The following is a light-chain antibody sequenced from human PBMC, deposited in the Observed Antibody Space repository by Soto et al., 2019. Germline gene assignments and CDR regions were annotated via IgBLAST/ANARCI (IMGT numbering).Light chain of an antibody. CDR2: GAS. V-gene: IGKV3-15*01. J-gene: IGKJ1*01. CDR3: HQYNDWPPA. Sequence: ETVMTQSPATLSVSPGERATLSCRASQSISTNLAWYQQKLGQAPRLLIYGASNRATGVPDRLSGSGSGTEFILTISSLQSGDFADYYCHQYNDWPPAFGQGTKVEIK. CDR1: QSISTN.